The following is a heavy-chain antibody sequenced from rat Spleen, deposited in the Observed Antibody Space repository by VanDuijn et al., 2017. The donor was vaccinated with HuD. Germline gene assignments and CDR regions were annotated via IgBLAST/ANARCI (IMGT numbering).Heavy chain of an antibody. CDR2: ITNTGGST. CDR3: ARRHYGYTDYFDY. J-gene: IGHJ2*01. D-gene: IGHD1-9*01. V-gene: IGHV5-25*01. Sequence: EVQLVESDGGLVQPGRSLKLSCAASGFTFSDYYMAWVRQAPGKGLEWVASITNTGGSTYYRDSEKCPFTISTDNAKSTLSLQMDSRRSEDTATYYGARRHYGYTDYFDYWGQGVMVTVSS. CDR1: GFTFSDYY.